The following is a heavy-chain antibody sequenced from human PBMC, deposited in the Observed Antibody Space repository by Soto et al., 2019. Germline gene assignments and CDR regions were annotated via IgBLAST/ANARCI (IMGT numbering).Heavy chain of an antibody. CDR1: GFTVGNNY. J-gene: IGHJ4*02. V-gene: IGHV3-53*01. CDR3: AKDGRGSGSHYNSFGY. D-gene: IGHD3-10*01. CDR2: IYSTGTT. Sequence: EVQLVESGGGLIQPGGSLKLSCAASGFTVGNNYMSWVRQAPGKGLEWVSLIYSTGTTKYADSVKGRFTVSRDTAKNTLYLQMNRLKAEDTAVYYCAKDGRGSGSHYNSFGYWGQGTLVTVSS.